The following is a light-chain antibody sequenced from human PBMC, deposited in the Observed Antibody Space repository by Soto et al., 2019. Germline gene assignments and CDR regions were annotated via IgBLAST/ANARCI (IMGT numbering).Light chain of an antibody. CDR1: SGDVGGYNY. V-gene: IGLV2-8*01. J-gene: IGLJ1*01. CDR3: TSYADIKNFPHV. CDR2: EVS. Sequence: QAVLTQPPSASGSPGQSVTISCAGTSGDVGGYNYVSWYQKHPGKAPQLMIYEVSKRPSGVPDRFSGSKSGNTASLTVSGLQAEDEADYYCTSYADIKNFPHVFGSGTKLTVL.